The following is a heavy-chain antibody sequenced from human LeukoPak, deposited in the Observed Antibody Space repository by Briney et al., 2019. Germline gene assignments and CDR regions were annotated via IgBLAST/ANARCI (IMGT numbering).Heavy chain of an antibody. CDR2: ISYDGSNK. Sequence: GGSLRLSCAASGFTFRSYAMHWVRQAPGKGLEWLAIISYDGSNKYYADSVRGRFTISRDNSKNTLYLQMISLRLEDKAVYYCARGYCSSTFCDLDFDYWGQGTLVTVSS. J-gene: IGHJ4*02. V-gene: IGHV3-30*01. CDR1: GFTFRSYA. CDR3: ARGYCSSTFCDLDFDY. D-gene: IGHD2-2*01.